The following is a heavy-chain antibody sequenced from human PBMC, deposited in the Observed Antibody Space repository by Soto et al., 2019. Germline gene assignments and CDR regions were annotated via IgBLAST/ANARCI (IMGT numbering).Heavy chain of an antibody. CDR3: ARENSRDGYNYDYYYGMDV. V-gene: IGHV1-69*13. CDR2: IIPIFGTA. CDR1: GGTFSSYA. D-gene: IGHD5-12*01. J-gene: IGHJ6*02. Sequence: GASVKVSCKASGGTFSSYAISWVRQAPGQGLERMGGIIPIFGTANYAQKFQGRVTITADESTSTAYMELSSLRSEDTAVYYCARENSRDGYNYDYYYGMDVWGQGTTVTVSS.